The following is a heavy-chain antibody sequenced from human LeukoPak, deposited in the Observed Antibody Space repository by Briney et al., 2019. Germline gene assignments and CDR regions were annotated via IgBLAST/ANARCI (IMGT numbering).Heavy chain of an antibody. CDR2: IRGSGGNK. V-gene: IGHV3-23*01. Sequence: PGGSLRLSCAASGFTFSSYGMSWVRQAPGKGLEWVAAIRGSGGNKYYADSVKGRFTISRDNSKNTLYMQMNSLRAQDPAVYSFAQALRRGYYYDISGSPGGFAYWGQGTLVTVSS. D-gene: IGHD3-22*01. CDR3: AQALRRGYYYDISGSPGGFAY. J-gene: IGHJ4*02. CDR1: GFTFSSYG.